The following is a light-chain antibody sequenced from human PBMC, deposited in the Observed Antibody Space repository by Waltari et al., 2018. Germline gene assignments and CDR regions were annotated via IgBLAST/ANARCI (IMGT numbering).Light chain of an antibody. Sequence: ELVLTQSPATLSLSPGERATISCRASQSVSSYLAGYQQKPGQAPRLLIYDTSNRATGIPARFIGSGSGTDFTLTISSLEPEDFAVYYCQQRSNWPPVTFGQGTRLEIK. V-gene: IGKV3-11*01. J-gene: IGKJ5*01. CDR3: QQRSNWPPVT. CDR2: DTS. CDR1: QSVSSY.